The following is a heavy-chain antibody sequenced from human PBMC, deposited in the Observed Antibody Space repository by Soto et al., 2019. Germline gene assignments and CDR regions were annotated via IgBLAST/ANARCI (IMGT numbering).Heavy chain of an antibody. V-gene: IGHV4-30-2*01. CDR3: ARRTVHYYDSSGYTNWFDP. D-gene: IGHD3-22*01. CDR1: GGSISSGGYS. Sequence: SETLSLTCAVSGGSISSGGYSWSWLRQPPGKGLEWIGYIYHSGSTYYNPSLKSRVTISVDRPKNQFSLKLSSVTAADTAVYYCARRTVHYYDSSGYTNWFDPWGQGTLVTVSS. J-gene: IGHJ5*02. CDR2: IYHSGST.